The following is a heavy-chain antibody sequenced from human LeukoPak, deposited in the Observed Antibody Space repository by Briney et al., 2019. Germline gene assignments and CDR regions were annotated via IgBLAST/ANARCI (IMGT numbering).Heavy chain of an antibody. CDR2: SNSDESST. J-gene: IGHJ6*02. D-gene: IGHD3-10*01. CDR1: GFTFTDYW. Sequence: GGSLRLSCAASGFTFTDYWMHWVRQAPGKGLVWVSRSNSDESSTSYADSVKGRFTISRDNAKKTVYLQMNSLRVEDTAIYYCTRHYGTGFYGMDVWGQGTTVTVSS. CDR3: TRHYGTGFYGMDV. V-gene: IGHV3-74*01.